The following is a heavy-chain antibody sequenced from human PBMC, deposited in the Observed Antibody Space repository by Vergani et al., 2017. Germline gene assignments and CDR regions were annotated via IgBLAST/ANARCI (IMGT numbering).Heavy chain of an antibody. CDR3: NYGDYGGFDY. CDR1: GFTFSSYA. Sequence: EVQLLESGGGLVQPGGSLRLSCAASGFTFSSYAMSWVRQAPGKGLEWVSGIYSGGSTYYADSVKGRFTISRDNSKNTLYLQMNSQRAEGTAVYYCNYGDYGGFDYWGQGTLVTVSS. D-gene: IGHD4-17*01. J-gene: IGHJ4*02. CDR2: IYSGGST. V-gene: IGHV3-23*03.